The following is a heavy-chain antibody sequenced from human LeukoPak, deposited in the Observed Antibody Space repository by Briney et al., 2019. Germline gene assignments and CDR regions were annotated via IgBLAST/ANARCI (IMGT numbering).Heavy chain of an antibody. Sequence: PSETLSLTCTVSGGSISSYYWSWIRQPPGKGLEWIGYIYYSGSTNYNPSLKSRVTISVDTSKNQFSLKLSSVTAADTAVYYCAREDRYCTNGVCYTPWFDPWGQGTLVTVSS. CDR3: AREDRYCTNGVCYTPWFDP. J-gene: IGHJ5*02. CDR2: IYYSGST. V-gene: IGHV4-59*12. D-gene: IGHD2-8*01. CDR1: GGSISSYY.